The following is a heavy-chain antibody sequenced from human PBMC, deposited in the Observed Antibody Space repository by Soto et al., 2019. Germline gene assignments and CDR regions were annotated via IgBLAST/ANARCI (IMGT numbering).Heavy chain of an antibody. Sequence: GESLKISCKGSGYNFSKYWIAWVRQMPGKGLEWMAIIYPGDSDTRFSPSLQGQVTISADTSISTAYLMWSSLKASDTAMYYCERLACAGDRIFDFWGQGTLVTVSS. CDR3: ERLACAGDRIFDF. CDR2: IYPGDSDT. D-gene: IGHD2-21*02. V-gene: IGHV5-51*01. CDR1: GYNFSKYW. J-gene: IGHJ4*02.